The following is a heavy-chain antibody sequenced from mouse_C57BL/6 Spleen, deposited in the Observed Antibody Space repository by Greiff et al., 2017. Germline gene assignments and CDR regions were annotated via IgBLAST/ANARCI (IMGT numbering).Heavy chain of an antibody. Sequence: VHLVESGAELVRPGASVTLSCKASGYTFTDYEMHWVKQTPVHGLEWIGAIDPETGGTAYNQKFKGKAILTADTSSSTAYMELRSLTSEDSAVYYCTRNYEYDDYWGQGTTLTVSS. CDR1: GYTFTDYE. D-gene: IGHD2-4*01. J-gene: IGHJ2*01. CDR3: TRNYEYDDY. V-gene: IGHV1-15*01. CDR2: IDPETGGT.